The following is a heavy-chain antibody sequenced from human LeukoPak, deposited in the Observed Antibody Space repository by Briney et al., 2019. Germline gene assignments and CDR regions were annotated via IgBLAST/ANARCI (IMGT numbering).Heavy chain of an antibody. D-gene: IGHD3-10*01. Sequence: GASVKVSCKASGGTFSSYAISWVRQAPGQGLEWMGGFDPEDGETIYAQKFQGRVTMTEDTSTDTAYMELSSLRSEDTAVYYCATGYYGSGSYDYWGQGTLVTVSS. CDR1: GGTFSSYA. CDR3: ATGYYGSGSYDY. CDR2: FDPEDGET. J-gene: IGHJ4*02. V-gene: IGHV1-24*01.